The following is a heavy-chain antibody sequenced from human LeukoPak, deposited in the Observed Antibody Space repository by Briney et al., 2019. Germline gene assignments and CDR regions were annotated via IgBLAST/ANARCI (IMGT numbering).Heavy chain of an antibody. J-gene: IGHJ3*02. CDR1: GFIFSDYW. V-gene: IGHV3-7*01. CDR2: IKEDGSEK. Sequence: GGSPRLSCAASGFIFSDYWMSWVRQAPGKGLEWVATIKEDGSEKYFVDSVKGRFTVSRDNAKNSLYLQMNSLRAEDTAVYYCARVRGKGAFDIWGQGTMVTVSS. CDR3: ARVRGKGAFDI. D-gene: IGHD4-23*01.